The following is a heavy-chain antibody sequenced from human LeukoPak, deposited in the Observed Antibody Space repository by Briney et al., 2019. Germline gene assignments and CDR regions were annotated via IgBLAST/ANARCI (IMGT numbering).Heavy chain of an antibody. J-gene: IGHJ5*02. CDR2: INPKSGGT. CDR3: ARAGSSWKGNNWFDP. Sequence: ASVKVSCKASGYTFTGYYMHWVRQAPGQGLEWMGWINPKSGGTNYAQKFQGRVTMTRDTSISTAYMELSRLRSDDTAVYYCARAGSSWKGNNWFDPWGQGTLVTVSS. D-gene: IGHD6-13*01. CDR1: GYTFTGYY. V-gene: IGHV1-2*02.